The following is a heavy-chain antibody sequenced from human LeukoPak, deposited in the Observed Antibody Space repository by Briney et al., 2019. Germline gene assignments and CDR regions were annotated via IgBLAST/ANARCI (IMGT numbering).Heavy chain of an antibody. D-gene: IGHD6-13*01. Sequence: SGGSLRLSSAASGFTFSSYAMHWVRPGPGKGLERVAVISYDGGNKYYADSVKGRFTISRDNSKNTLYLQMNSLRAEDTAVYYCAGVLTRYSSTPIFDCWGQGTLVTVSS. J-gene: IGHJ5*01. CDR1: GFTFSSYA. CDR2: ISYDGGNK. V-gene: IGHV3-30-3*01. CDR3: AGVLTRYSSTPIFDC.